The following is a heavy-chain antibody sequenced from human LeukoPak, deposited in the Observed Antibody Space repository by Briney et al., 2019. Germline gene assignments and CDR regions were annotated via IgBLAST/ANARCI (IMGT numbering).Heavy chain of an antibody. V-gene: IGHV3-30*02. CDR1: GFTFSSYG. CDR3: AKGGAVSSKSITMIRGTRRYYYYMDV. Sequence: PGGSLRLSCAASGFTFSSYGMHWVRQAPGKGLEWVAFIRYDGSNKYYADSVKGRFTISRDSSKNTLYLQMNRLRAEDTAVYYCAKGGAVSSKSITMIRGTRRYYYYMDVWGKGTTVTISS. CDR2: IRYDGSNK. D-gene: IGHD3-10*01. J-gene: IGHJ6*03.